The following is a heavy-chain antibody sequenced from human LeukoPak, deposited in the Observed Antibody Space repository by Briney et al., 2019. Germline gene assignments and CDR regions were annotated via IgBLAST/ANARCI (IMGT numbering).Heavy chain of an antibody. V-gene: IGHV4-34*01. J-gene: IGHJ4*02. CDR2: INHSGST. CDR3: ARYIAVAGTEIDY. CDR1: GGSFSGYY. Sequence: PSETLSLTCAVYGGSFSGYYWSWIRQPPGKGREWIGEINHSGSTNYNPSLKSRVTISVDTSKNQFSLKLSSVTAADTAVYYCARYIAVAGTEIDYWGQGTLVTVSS. D-gene: IGHD6-19*01.